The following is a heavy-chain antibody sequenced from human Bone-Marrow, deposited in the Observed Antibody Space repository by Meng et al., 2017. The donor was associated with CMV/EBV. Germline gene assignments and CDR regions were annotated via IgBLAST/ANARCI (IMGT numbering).Heavy chain of an antibody. CDR1: GFTFSDYY. J-gene: IGHJ4*02. Sequence: GGSLRLSCAASGFTFSDYYMSWIRQAPGKGLEWLSFISTPADNINYADSVKGRFTISRENDRKSLYLQMNGRRAEDTAVYYCARDRGAYCSSTSCSTFDYWGQGILVTVSS. CDR3: ARDRGAYCSSTSCSTFDY. CDR2: ISTPADNI. V-gene: IGHV3-11*01. D-gene: IGHD2-2*01.